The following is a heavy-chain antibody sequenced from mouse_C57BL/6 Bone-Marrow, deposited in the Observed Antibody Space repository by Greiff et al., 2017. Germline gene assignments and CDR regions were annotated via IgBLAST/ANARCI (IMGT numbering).Heavy chain of an antibody. D-gene: IGHD2-3*01. CDR2: INPNYGTP. CDR1: GYSFTDYN. CDR3: ARFPYDGYHDPDGFAY. J-gene: IGHJ3*01. Sequence: EVQLQQSGPELVKPGASVKISCKASGYSFTDYNMNWVKQSNGKSLEWIGVINPNYGTPSSNQKFKGKATLTVDQSSSTAYMQLNSLKSEDSAVYYCARFPYDGYHDPDGFAYWGQGTLVTVSA. V-gene: IGHV1-39*01.